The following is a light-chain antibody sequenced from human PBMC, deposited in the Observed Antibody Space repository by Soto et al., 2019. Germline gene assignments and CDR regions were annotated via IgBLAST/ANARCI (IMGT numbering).Light chain of an antibody. J-gene: IGKJ1*01. Sequence: DIQMTQSPSTLSGSVGDRVTITCRASQTISSWLAWYQQKPGKAPKLLVYKASTLKSGVPSRFSGRRSATEFTLTISSLQPDDFATYYGQHYNSYSEAFGQGTKVELK. V-gene: IGKV1-5*03. CDR3: QHYNSYSEA. CDR2: KAS. CDR1: QTISSW.